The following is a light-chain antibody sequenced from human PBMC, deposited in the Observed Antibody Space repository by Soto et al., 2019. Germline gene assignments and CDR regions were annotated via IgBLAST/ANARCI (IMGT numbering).Light chain of an antibody. J-gene: IGLJ3*02. Sequence: QSALTQPRSVSGSPGESVTISCAGTSSDVGNYNFVSWYQQHPGKAPKVMIYDVTKRPSGVPDRFSGSKSGNTASLTISGLQAEDEGDYYCCSYADSNTYWVFGGGTKLTVL. CDR3: CSYADSNTYWV. V-gene: IGLV2-11*01. CDR2: DVT. CDR1: SSDVGNYNF.